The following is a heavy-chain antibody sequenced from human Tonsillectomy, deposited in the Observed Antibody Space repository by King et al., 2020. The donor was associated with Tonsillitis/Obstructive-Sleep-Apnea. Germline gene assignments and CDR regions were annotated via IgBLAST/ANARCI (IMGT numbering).Heavy chain of an antibody. CDR1: GYTFTNYG. D-gene: IGHD3-22*01. Sequence: QLVQSGAEVKKPGASVKVSCKASGYTFTNYGISWVRQAPGQGLEWMAWISAHNGHTNYAQKLQGRVTMTTDTTTSTAYMELRSLRSDDTAVYYCARDSTSHYYDSSGYYTLNYWGQGTLVTVSA. V-gene: IGHV1-18*01. CDR3: ARDSTSHYYDSSGYYTLNY. J-gene: IGHJ4*02. CDR2: ISAHNGHT.